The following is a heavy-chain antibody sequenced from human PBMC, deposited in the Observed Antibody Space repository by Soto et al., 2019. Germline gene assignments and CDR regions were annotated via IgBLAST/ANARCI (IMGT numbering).Heavy chain of an antibody. CDR2: IYYSGST. V-gene: IGHV4-31*03. CDR3: ARTVVAITKGDWFDP. J-gene: IGHJ5*02. Sequence: QVQLQDSGPGLVKPSQTLSLTCTVSGGSISSGGYYWSWIRQHPGKGLEWIGYIYYSGSTYYNPSLKSRVTISVDTSKNQFSLKLSSVTAADTAVYYCARTVVAITKGDWFDPWGQGTLVTVSS. D-gene: IGHD2-15*01. CDR1: GGSISSGGYY.